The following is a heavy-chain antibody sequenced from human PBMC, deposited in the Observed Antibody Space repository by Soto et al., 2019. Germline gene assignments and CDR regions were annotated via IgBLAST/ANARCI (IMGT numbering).Heavy chain of an antibody. D-gene: IGHD3-3*01. Sequence: PSETLSLTCAVYGGSFSGYYWSWIRQPPGKGLEWIGEINHSGSTNYNPSLRSRVTISVDTSKNQFSLKLSSVTAADTAVYYCARSTIFGVVIINVRYYYGMDVWGQGTTVTVSS. CDR1: GGSFSGYY. CDR3: ARSTIFGVVIINVRYYYGMDV. J-gene: IGHJ6*02. V-gene: IGHV4-34*01. CDR2: INHSGST.